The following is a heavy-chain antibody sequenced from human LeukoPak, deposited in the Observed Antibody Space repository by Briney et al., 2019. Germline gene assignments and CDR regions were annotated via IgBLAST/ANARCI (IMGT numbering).Heavy chain of an antibody. CDR1: GFTFSSYS. J-gene: IGHJ4*02. V-gene: IGHV3-21*04. Sequence: TGGPLRLSCAASGFTFSSYSMNWVRQAPGKGLEWVSSISSSSSYIYYADSVKGRFTISRDNSKNTLYLQMNSLRAEDTAVYYCAKDPKIWDIVVVPAGGVGYWGQGTLVTVSS. CDR3: AKDPKIWDIVVVPAGGVGY. CDR2: ISSSSSYI. D-gene: IGHD2-2*01.